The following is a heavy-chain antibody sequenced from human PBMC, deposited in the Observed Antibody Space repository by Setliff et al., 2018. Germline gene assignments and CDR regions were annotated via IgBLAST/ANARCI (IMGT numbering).Heavy chain of an antibody. J-gene: IGHJ5*02. CDR2: LIPMIGRV. CDR1: GDTFSKHG. CDR3: ARARPRDHAGNSDWFDP. D-gene: IGHD6-13*01. V-gene: IGHV1-69*10. Sequence: ASVKVSCKASGDTFSKHGISWVRQAPGQGLEWMGGLIPMIGRVNYAQRFQGRVSMTADKFTNTAYMELNSLRSEDTAVYYCARARPRDHAGNSDWFDPWGRGTLVTVSS.